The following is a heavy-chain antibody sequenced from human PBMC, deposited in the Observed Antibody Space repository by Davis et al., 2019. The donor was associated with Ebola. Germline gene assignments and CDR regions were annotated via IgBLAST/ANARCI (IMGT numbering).Heavy chain of an antibody. J-gene: IGHJ4*02. Sequence: GESLKISCAASGFTFSNAWMSWVRQAPGKGLEWVGRIKSKTDGGTTDYAAPVKGRFTISRDDSKNTLSLQMNRLRAEDTAVYYCTREVGSTLRGLEYYFDSWGQGTLVTVSS. CDR2: IKSKTDGGTT. CDR1: GFTFSNAW. V-gene: IGHV3-15*01. CDR3: TREVGSTLRGLEYYFDS. D-gene: IGHD4-17*01.